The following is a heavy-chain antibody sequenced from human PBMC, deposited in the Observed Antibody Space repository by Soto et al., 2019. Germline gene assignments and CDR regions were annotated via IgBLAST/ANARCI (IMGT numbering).Heavy chain of an antibody. CDR1: GGSISSYY. V-gene: IGHV4-59*08. CDR2: IYYSGST. CDR3: ARGQLERRGPFDY. D-gene: IGHD1-1*01. Sequence: SETLSLTCTVSGGSISSYYWSWIRQPPGKGLEWIGYIYYSGSTNYNPSLKSRVTISVDTSKNQFSLKLSSVTAADTAVYYCARGQLERRGPFDYWGQGTLVTVSS. J-gene: IGHJ4*02.